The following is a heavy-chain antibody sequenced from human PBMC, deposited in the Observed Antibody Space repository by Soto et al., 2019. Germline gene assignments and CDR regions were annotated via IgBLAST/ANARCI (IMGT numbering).Heavy chain of an antibody. D-gene: IGHD3-22*01. CDR2: ISGSGGST. J-gene: IGHJ4*02. V-gene: IGHV3-23*01. Sequence: GGSLRLSCAASGFTFSSYAMSWVRQAPGKGLEWVSAISGSGGSTYYADSVKGRFTISRDNSKNTLYLQMNSLRAEDTAVYYCAKDQRGYYDSSGIDYWGQGTLVTVSS. CDR3: AKDQRGYYDSSGIDY. CDR1: GFTFSSYA.